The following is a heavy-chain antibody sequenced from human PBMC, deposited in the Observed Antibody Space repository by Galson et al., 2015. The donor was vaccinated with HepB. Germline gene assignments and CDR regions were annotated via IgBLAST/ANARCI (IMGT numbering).Heavy chain of an antibody. CDR1: GCTFSSYS. D-gene: IGHD6-13*01. CDR2: IIPNFGAA. CDR3: AGVVPTVAFDI. J-gene: IGHJ3*02. Sequence: SVKVSCKASGCTFSSYSIHWVRQAPGQGLEWMGGIIPNFGAANYAQKFQGRVTITADASTSTAYMELSSLRSEDTAVYYCAGVVPTVAFDIWGQGTMVTVSS. V-gene: IGHV1-69*13.